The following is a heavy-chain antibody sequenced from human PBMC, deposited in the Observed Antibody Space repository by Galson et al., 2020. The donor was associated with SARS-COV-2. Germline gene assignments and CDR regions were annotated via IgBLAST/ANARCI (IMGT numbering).Heavy chain of an antibody. CDR2: ISSRYSTT. Sequence: GGSLRLSCAASGFIFNDYEMNWVRQAPGKGLEWVSYISSRYSTTYYADSVRGRFTISRDNAQKSLFLQMNSLRAEDTAVYYCARRGWEVLQVNYYYFHMDVWGKGTTVTVSS. CDR3: ARRGWEVLQVNYYYFHMDV. J-gene: IGHJ6*03. V-gene: IGHV3-48*03. D-gene: IGHD1-26*01. CDR1: GFIFNDYE.